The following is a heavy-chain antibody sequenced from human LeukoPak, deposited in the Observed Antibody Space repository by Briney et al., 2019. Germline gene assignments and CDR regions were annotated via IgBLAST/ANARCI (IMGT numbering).Heavy chain of an antibody. Sequence: GGSLRLSSAASGFTFSSYAMSWVRQAPGKGLEWVSAISGSGGSTYYADSVKGRFTISRDNSKNTLYLQMNSLRAEDTAVYYCASKGPSSSWLNENWFDPWGQGTLVTVSS. V-gene: IGHV3-23*01. CDR1: GFTFSSYA. CDR3: ASKGPSSSWLNENWFDP. CDR2: ISGSGGST. D-gene: IGHD6-13*01. J-gene: IGHJ5*02.